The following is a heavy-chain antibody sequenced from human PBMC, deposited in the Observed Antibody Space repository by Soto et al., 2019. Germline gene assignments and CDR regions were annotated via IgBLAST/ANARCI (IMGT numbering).Heavy chain of an antibody. CDR3: ARGGIAAAGTGRYYYGMDV. CDR2: IIPIFGTA. CDR1: GGTFSSYA. Sequence: QVQLVQSGAEVKKPGSSVKVSCKASGGTFSSYAISWVRQAPGQGLEWMGGIIPIFGTANYAQKFQGRVTITADEYTSTAYLELSSLRSEDTAVYYCARGGIAAAGTGRYYYGMDVWGQGTTVTVSS. D-gene: IGHD6-13*01. J-gene: IGHJ6*02. V-gene: IGHV1-69*01.